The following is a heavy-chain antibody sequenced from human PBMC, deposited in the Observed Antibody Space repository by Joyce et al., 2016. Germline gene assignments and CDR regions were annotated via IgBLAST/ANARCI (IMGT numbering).Heavy chain of an antibody. Sequence: QLQMQQSGPGLVKPSETLSLTCIVTGGSIRSTNYFWGWIRQPPGKGMEWIASIDNGAVTSYNPSLQSRVTMSVDTSKNEFSLHLNAVTAADTAVYYCARHHQNDGWKYYFDSWGQGTLVTVSS. CDR2: IDNGAVT. CDR3: ARHHQNDGWKYYFDS. CDR1: GGSIRSTNYF. J-gene: IGHJ4*02. V-gene: IGHV4-39*01. D-gene: IGHD5-24*01.